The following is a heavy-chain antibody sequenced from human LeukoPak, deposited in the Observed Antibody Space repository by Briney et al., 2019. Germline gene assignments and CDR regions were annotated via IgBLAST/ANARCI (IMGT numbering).Heavy chain of an antibody. V-gene: IGHV3-48*03. CDR2: ISSSGSTI. CDR3: ARLRRLDY. CDR1: GXTFSSHE. Sequence: PGGSLRLSCAASGXTFSSHEVNWVRQAPGKGLEWVSYISSSGSTIYYADSVKGRFTISRDNAKNSLYLRMNSLRAEDTAVYYCARLRRLDYWGQGTLVTVSS. J-gene: IGHJ4*02.